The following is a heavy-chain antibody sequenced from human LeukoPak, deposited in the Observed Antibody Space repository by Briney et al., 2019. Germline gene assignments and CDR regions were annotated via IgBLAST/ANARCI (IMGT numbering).Heavy chain of an antibody. J-gene: IGHJ4*02. CDR3: ASTPGIAAAGLLWGY. CDR2: IYHSGST. CDR1: GGSISSGGYY. D-gene: IGHD6-13*01. Sequence: SETLSLTCTVSGGSISSGGYYWSWIRQPPGKGLEWIGYIYHSGSTYYNPSLKSRVTISVDRSKNQFSLKLSSVTAADTAVYYCASTPGIAAAGLLWGYWGQGTLVTVSS. V-gene: IGHV4-30-2*01.